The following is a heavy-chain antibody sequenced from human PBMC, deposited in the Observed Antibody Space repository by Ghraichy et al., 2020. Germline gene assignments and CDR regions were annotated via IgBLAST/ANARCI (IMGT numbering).Heavy chain of an antibody. CDR1: GGSFSGYY. D-gene: IGHD3-22*01. CDR2: INHSGST. V-gene: IGHV4-34*01. Sequence: SETLSLTCAVYGGSFSGYYWSWIRQPPGKGLEWIGEINHSGSTNYNPSLKSRVTISVDTSKNQFSLKLSSVTAADTAVYYCARWPYSSGYYYRTGGAFDIWGQGTMVTVSS. CDR3: ARWPYSSGYYYRTGGAFDI. J-gene: IGHJ3*02.